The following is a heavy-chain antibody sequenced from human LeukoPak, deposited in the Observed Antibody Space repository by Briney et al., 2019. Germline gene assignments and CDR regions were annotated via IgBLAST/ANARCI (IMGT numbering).Heavy chain of an antibody. Sequence: ASVKVSCKASGYTFTSYYMHWVRQAPGQGLEWMGITNPSVGSASYAQKFQGRVTMTRDTSTSTVYMEMRTLTSEDTAVFYCARGLQPWLDYWGQGTLVTVSS. D-gene: IGHD5-18*01. V-gene: IGHV1-46*01. CDR1: GYTFTSYY. CDR2: TNPSVGSA. J-gene: IGHJ4*02. CDR3: ARGLQPWLDY.